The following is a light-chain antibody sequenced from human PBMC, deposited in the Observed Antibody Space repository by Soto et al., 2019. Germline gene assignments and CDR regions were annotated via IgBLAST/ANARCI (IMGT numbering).Light chain of an antibody. J-gene: IGKJ1*01. CDR3: QQYNSYWT. CDR2: DAS. V-gene: IGKV1-5*01. Sequence: DIQMTQSPSTLSASVGDRVTITSRASKSISSWLAWYQQKPGKAPKLLIYDASSLESGVPSRFSGSGYGTEFTLTISSLQPDDFATYYCQQYNSYWTFGQGTKVEIK. CDR1: KSISSW.